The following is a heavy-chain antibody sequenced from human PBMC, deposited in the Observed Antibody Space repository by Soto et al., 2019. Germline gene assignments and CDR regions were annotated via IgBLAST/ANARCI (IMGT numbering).Heavy chain of an antibody. CDR3: VREGYRYNGMDV. CDR1: GVSINSGDYY. CDR2: IYYSGST. D-gene: IGHD5-18*01. V-gene: IGHV4-31*03. Sequence: QVQLQESGPGLVKPSQTLSLTCTVSGVSINSGDYYWTWIRQYPGKGLEWIGYIYYSGSTYHNPSINSRVTISLDTSKNQFSLNLNSVTAADTAVYYCVREGYRYNGMDVWGQGTTVTVSS. J-gene: IGHJ6*02.